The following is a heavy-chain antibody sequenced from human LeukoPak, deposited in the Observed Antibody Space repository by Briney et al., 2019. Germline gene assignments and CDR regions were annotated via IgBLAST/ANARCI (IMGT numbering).Heavy chain of an antibody. D-gene: IGHD1-14*01. CDR1: GFTFTTYG. Sequence: GGSLRLSCAASGFTFTTYGMHWVRQAPGKGLEWVAIIWYDGSNKYYADSVKGRFTISRDNSKNTQYLQMNNLRADDTAVYYCAAGEPYVYWGQGTLVTVSS. J-gene: IGHJ4*02. CDR2: IWYDGSNK. V-gene: IGHV3-33*01. CDR3: AAGEPYVY.